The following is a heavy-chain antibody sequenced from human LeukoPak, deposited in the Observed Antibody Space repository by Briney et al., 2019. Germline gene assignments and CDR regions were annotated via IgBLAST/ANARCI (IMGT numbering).Heavy chain of an antibody. J-gene: IGHJ4*02. CDR1: GGTFSSYA. CDR3: ARAADTYYYGSSGYSFDY. V-gene: IGHV1-69*04. D-gene: IGHD3-22*01. Sequence: SVKVSCKASGGTFSSYAISWVRQAPGQGLEWMGRIIPILGIANYAQKFQGRVTITADKSTSTAYMELSSLRSEDTAVYYCARAADTYYYGSSGYSFDYWGQGTLVTVSS. CDR2: IIPILGIA.